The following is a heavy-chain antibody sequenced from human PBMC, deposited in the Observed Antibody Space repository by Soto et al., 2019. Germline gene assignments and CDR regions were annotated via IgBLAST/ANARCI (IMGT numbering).Heavy chain of an antibody. Sequence: EVQLVESGGGLVKPGGSTRLSCAASGFTFIYAWMTWVRQAPGKGLEWVARIKGKGGNGATDYAAPVKGRFTISRGDSRNTLYLQMTSLKTEDTAVYYCTAGDGRTDNDFWGQGTLVTVSP. CDR2: IKGKGGNGAT. CDR1: GFTFIYAW. D-gene: IGHD2-21*02. J-gene: IGHJ4*02. V-gene: IGHV3-15*01. CDR3: TAGDGRTDNDF.